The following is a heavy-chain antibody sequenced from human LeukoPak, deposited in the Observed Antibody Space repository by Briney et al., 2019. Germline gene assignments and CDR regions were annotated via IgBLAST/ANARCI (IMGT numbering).Heavy chain of an antibody. V-gene: IGHV3-30*02. CDR3: AKDRRSSGYYYGDAFDI. Sequence: PGGSLRLACAASGFTFSKYGMHWVRQAPGKGLEWVAFIRYDGSNKYYTDSVMGRFTISRDNSKNTLYLQMNSLRVEDTAVYYCAKDRRSSGYYYGDAFDIWGQGTMVTVSS. D-gene: IGHD3-22*01. CDR2: IRYDGSNK. J-gene: IGHJ3*02. CDR1: GFTFSKYG.